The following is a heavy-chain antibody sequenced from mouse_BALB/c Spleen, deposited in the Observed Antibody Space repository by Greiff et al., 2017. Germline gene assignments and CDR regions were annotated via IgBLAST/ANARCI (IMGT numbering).Heavy chain of an antibody. J-gene: IGHJ4*01. CDR3: ARRDYAYDGYAMDY. CDR1: GYSFTSYY. D-gene: IGHD2-2*01. V-gene: IGHV1S34*01. Sequence: LVKPGASVKLSCTASGYSFTSYYMHWVKQSPGKSLEWIGYISCYSGATSYNQKFKGMTTITVDTSYSTIYMQFNSLTSDDTAVYYCARRDYAYDGYAMDYWGQGTSVTVSS. CDR2: ISCYSGAT.